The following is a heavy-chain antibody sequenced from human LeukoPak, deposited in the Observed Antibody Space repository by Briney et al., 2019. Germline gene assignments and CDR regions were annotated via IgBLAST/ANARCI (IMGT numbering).Heavy chain of an antibody. J-gene: IGHJ6*02. CDR1: GGTFSSYA. CDR3: AFGYYDSSGYRYYYYYYGMDV. Sequence: ASVKVSCKASGGTFSSYAISWVRQAPGQGLEWMGGIIPIFGTANYAQKFQGRVTTTADESTSTAYMELSSLRSEDTAVYYCAFGYYDSSGYRYYYYYYGMDVWGQGTTVTVSS. CDR2: IIPIFGTA. V-gene: IGHV1-69*13. D-gene: IGHD3-22*01.